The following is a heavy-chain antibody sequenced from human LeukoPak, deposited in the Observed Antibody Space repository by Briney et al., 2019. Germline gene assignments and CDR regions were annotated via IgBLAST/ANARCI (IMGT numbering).Heavy chain of an antibody. CDR2: IYPGGGWT. CDR1: GARFTNYY. D-gene: IGHD2-2*01. V-gene: IGHV1-46*01. J-gene: IGHJ5*02. CDR3: ARDMPHNCFDP. Sequence: GASVKVSCKASGARFTNYYIHWVRQAPGQGLEWVGLIYPGGGWTNYAQKFQGRVTMTTDTSTGTVYMELSSLRSEDTAVYYCARDMPHNCFDPWGQGTLVTVSP.